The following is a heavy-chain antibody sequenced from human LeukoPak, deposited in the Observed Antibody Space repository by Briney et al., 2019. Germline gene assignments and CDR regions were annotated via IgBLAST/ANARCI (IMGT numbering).Heavy chain of an antibody. V-gene: IGHV3-64*01. Sequence: GGSLRLSCAASGFTFSSYAMHWVRQAPGKGLEYVSAISSNGGSTYYANSVKGRFTISRDSSKNTLYLQMGSLRAEDMAVYYCARGGEAIAARRGRAFDIWGQGTMVTVSS. D-gene: IGHD6-6*01. CDR2: ISSNGGST. J-gene: IGHJ3*02. CDR3: ARGGEAIAARRGRAFDI. CDR1: GFTFSSYA.